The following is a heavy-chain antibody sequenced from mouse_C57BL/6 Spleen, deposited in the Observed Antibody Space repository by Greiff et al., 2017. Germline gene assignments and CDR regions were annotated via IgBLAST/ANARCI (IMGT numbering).Heavy chain of an antibody. D-gene: IGHD2-4*01. CDR3: AIGDYDWYFDV. CDR1: GYTFTSYW. Sequence: QVQLQQSGAELVKPGASVKVSCKASGYTFTSYWMHWVKQRPGQGLEWIGRIHPSDSDTNYNQKFKGKATLTVEKSSITAYMQLSSLTSEDSAVYYCAIGDYDWYFDVWGTGTTVTVSS. CDR2: IHPSDSDT. V-gene: IGHV1-74*01. J-gene: IGHJ1*03.